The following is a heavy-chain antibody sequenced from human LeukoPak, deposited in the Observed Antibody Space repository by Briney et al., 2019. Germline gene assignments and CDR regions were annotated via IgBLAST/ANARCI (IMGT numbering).Heavy chain of an antibody. V-gene: IGHV4-59*01. CDR1: GGSISSYY. J-gene: IGHJ4*02. CDR2: IYYSGST. CDR3: ARVNGYNFRRFDY. Sequence: PSETLSLTCTVSGGSISSYYWSWIRQPPGKGLEWIGYIYYSGSTNYNPSLKSRVTISVDTSKNQFSLKLSSVTAADTAVYYCARVNGYNFRRFDYWGQGTLVTVSS. D-gene: IGHD5-24*01.